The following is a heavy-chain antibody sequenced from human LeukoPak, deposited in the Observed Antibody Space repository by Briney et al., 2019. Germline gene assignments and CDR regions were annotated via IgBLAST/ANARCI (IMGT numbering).Heavy chain of an antibody. CDR1: GITVSSNY. D-gene: IGHD5-24*01. CDR3: ARGSRDGYGMFDP. Sequence: GGSLRLSCAASGITVSSNYMSWVRQAPGKGLEWVSVIYSGGSTYYADSVKGRFTISRDNSKNTLYLQMNSLGAEDTAVYYCARGSRDGYGMFDPWGQGTLVTVSS. CDR2: IYSGGST. J-gene: IGHJ5*02. V-gene: IGHV3-66*01.